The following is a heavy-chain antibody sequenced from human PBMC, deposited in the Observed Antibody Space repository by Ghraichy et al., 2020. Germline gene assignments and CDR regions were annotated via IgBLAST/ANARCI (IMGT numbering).Heavy chain of an antibody. D-gene: IGHD3-10*01. CDR3: ARDTYYYGSGGEVYYYYYGMDV. J-gene: IGHJ6*02. CDR2: IDWDDDK. V-gene: IGHV2-70*11. CDR1: GFSLSTSGMC. Sequence: SGPTLVKPTQTLTLTCTFSGFSLSTSGMCVSWIRQPPGKALEWLARIDWDDDKYYSTSLKTRLTISKDTSKNQVVLTMTNMDPVDTATYYCARDTYYYGSGGEVYYYYYGMDVWGQGTTATVSS.